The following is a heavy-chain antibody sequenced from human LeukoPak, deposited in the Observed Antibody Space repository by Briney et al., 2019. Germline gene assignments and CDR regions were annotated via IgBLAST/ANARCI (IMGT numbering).Heavy chain of an antibody. D-gene: IGHD6-13*01. CDR3: ARVAAAGTAPKHHNYAYYFDY. V-gene: IGHV1-2*02. J-gene: IGHJ4*02. Sequence: ASVKVSCKASGYTFTGYYINWVRQAPGQGLEWMGGINLNSGGKNYAQRFQGRVTMTRDTSISTAYMELSRLRSDDTAVYYCARVAAAGTAPKHHNYAYYFDYGGQGTLATVSS. CDR1: GYTFTGYY. CDR2: INLNSGGK.